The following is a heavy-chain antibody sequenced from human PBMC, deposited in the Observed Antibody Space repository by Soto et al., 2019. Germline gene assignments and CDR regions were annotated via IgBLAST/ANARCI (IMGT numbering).Heavy chain of an antibody. V-gene: IGHV4-59*01. Sequence: SETLSITCTVSGGSISSYYWSWIRQPPGKGLEWIGYIYYSGSTNYNPSLKSRVTISVDTSKNQFSLKLSSVTAADTAVYYCARSITIFGVVIGFDYWGQGTLVTVSS. CDR1: GGSISSYY. CDR3: ARSITIFGVVIGFDY. CDR2: IYYSGST. J-gene: IGHJ4*02. D-gene: IGHD3-3*01.